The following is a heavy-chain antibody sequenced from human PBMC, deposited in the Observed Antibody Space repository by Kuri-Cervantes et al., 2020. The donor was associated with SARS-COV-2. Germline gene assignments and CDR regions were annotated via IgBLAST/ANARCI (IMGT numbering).Heavy chain of an antibody. CDR2: INHSGST. D-gene: IGHD5-24*01. CDR1: GGSFSGYY. CDR3: ARPESNSRYGIGAFDI. V-gene: IGHV4-34*01. Sequence: SQTLSLTCAVYGGSFSGYYWSWIRQPPGKGLEWIGEINHSGSTNYNPSLKSRVTISVDTSKNQFSLKLSSVTAADTAVYYCARPESNSRYGIGAFDIWGQGTMVTVSS. J-gene: IGHJ3*02.